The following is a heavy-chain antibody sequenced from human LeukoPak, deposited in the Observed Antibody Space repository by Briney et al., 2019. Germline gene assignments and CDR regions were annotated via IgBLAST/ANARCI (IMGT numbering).Heavy chain of an antibody. CDR1: GFTLSDYY. Sequence: GGSLRLSCAASGFTLSDYYMNWIRQAPGKGLEWVAAIWYDGSNKYYGDSVKGRFTISRDNSKNTLYLQMNSLRAEDTAAYYCARAGYGDPHFDFWGQGTLVTVSS. J-gene: IGHJ4*02. CDR3: ARAGYGDPHFDF. V-gene: IGHV3-33*08. CDR2: IWYDGSNK. D-gene: IGHD4-17*01.